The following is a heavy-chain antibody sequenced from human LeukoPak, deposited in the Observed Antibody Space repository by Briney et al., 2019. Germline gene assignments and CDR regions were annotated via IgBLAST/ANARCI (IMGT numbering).Heavy chain of an antibody. J-gene: IGHJ4*02. CDR1: GFMFGDYP. CDR3: TSDSSGWYRKFDY. D-gene: IGHD6-19*01. Sequence: PGGSLRLSCTASGFMFGDYPMSWFRQAPGMGLEWVGFIRSKTYGGTTEYAASVKGRFTISRDDSMSIAYLQMNSLRTEDTAVYYCTSDSSGWYRKFDYWGQGTLVTVSS. V-gene: IGHV3-49*03. CDR2: IRSKTYGGTT.